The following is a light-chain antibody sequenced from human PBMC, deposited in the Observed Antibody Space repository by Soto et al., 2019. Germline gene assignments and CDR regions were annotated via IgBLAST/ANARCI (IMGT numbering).Light chain of an antibody. CDR2: DAS. CDR1: QIVSKY. J-gene: IGKJ5*01. V-gene: IGKV3-11*01. CDR3: QQRSNWPIT. Sequence: EIVLTQSPATLSLSPGERATLSCRTSQIVSKYFAWYQQKPGRAPRLLIYDASSRATGIPARFIGSGSGTDFTLTISSLEPEDFAIYYCQQRSNWPITFGQGTRLEIK.